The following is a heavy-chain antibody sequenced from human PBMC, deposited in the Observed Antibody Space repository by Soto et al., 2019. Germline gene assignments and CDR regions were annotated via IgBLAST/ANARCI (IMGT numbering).Heavy chain of an antibody. D-gene: IGHD6-6*01. J-gene: IGHJ4*02. Sequence: QVQLVQSGAEVKEPGASVKISCKGSGYTFTNFYIHWVRQAPGQGLEWMGIVNPTGGSTNYAQNFKGRITISRDTSTSTVYMDLSSLSTEDTAVYYCARGLASGDYWGQGTLVTVSS. CDR3: ARGLASGDY. CDR1: GYTFTNFY. CDR2: VNPTGGST. V-gene: IGHV1-46*01.